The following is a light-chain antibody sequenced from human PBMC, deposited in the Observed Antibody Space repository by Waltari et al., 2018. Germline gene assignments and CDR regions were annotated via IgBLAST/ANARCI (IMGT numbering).Light chain of an antibody. CDR3: NSYTTSGPV. V-gene: IGLV2-14*03. CDR1: TSDVGGYDF. CDR2: DVS. Sequence: QSALTQPASVSGSPGQSITIPCTGATSDVGGYDFVSWYQHHPGKAPKLMIYDVSYRPSGVSDRFSGSKSGITASLTISGLQADDEADYYCNSYTTSGPVFGGGTKLTVL. J-gene: IGLJ3*02.